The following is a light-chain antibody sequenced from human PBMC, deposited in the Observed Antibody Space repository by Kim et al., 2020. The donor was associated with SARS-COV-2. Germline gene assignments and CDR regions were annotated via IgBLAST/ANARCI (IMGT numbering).Light chain of an antibody. Sequence: GEAVPLSSPHSNGNFASNYAHWYQQRPGGAPATVIYEDNQRPSGVPDRFSGSIDSSSNSASLSISGLKTEDEADYYCQSYAGSTVIFGGGTQLTVL. J-gene: IGLJ2*01. CDR2: EDN. CDR1: NGNFASNY. CDR3: QSYAGSTVI. V-gene: IGLV6-57*03.